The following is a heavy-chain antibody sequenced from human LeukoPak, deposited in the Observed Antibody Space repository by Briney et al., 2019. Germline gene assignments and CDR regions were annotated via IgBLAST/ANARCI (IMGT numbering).Heavy chain of an antibody. Sequence: GGSLRLSCAASGFTFSSYAMSWVRQAPGKGLEWVSVISGSGVSTHYADSVKGRFTMSRDNSKNTLYLQMNSLRAEDTAVYYCAKGDNIVVVPAAMDYWGQGTLVTVSS. V-gene: IGHV3-23*01. CDR1: GFTFSSYA. J-gene: IGHJ4*02. CDR2: ISGSGVST. D-gene: IGHD2-2*01. CDR3: AKGDNIVVVPAAMDY.